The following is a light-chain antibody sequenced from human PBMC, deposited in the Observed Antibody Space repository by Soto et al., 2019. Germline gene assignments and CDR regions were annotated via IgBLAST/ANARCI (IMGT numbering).Light chain of an antibody. CDR2: EAS. Sequence: DTQMTQSPSSLSASVGDSVTITCRASQGISNFVACYQQKPGGVPKLLIYEASTLTSGVNSRFSGSGSGTDFTLTISSLQPEDVATHSCQKHNPAPFTFGPGTKVNVK. J-gene: IGKJ3*01. CDR3: QKHNPAPFT. CDR1: QGISNF. V-gene: IGKV1-27*01.